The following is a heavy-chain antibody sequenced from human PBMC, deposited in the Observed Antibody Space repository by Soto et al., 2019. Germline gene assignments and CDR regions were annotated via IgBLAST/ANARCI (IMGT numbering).Heavy chain of an antibody. V-gene: IGHV1-18*01. CDR3: ARDPLEGVELLDY. Sequence: ASVKVSCKASGYTFTSYGISWVRPAPGKGLEWMGWISAYNGNTNYAQKLQGRVTMTTDTSRSTSLMELRRRRSDDAAVYCCARDPLEGVELLDYWGQGTLVTVSS. J-gene: IGHJ4*02. CDR2: ISAYNGNT. CDR1: GYTFTSYG. D-gene: IGHD1-7*01.